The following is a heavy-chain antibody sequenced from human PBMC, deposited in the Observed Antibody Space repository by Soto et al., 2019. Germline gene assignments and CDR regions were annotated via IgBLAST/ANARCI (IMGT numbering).Heavy chain of an antibody. J-gene: IGHJ4*02. Sequence: GSLRLSCAASGFTFSNAWMNWVRQAPGKGLEWVGRIKSKTDGGTTDYAAPVKGRFTISRDDSKNTLYLQMNSLKTEDTAVYYCTTTTTRDGYRSFDYWGQGTLVTVSS. CDR2: IKSKTDGGTT. CDR1: GFTFSNAW. V-gene: IGHV3-15*07. D-gene: IGHD5-12*01. CDR3: TTTTTRDGYRSFDY.